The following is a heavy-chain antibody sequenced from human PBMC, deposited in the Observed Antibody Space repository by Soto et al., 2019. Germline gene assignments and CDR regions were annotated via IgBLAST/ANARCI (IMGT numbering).Heavy chain of an antibody. V-gene: IGHV3-30*04. D-gene: IGHD3-16*01. CDR1: DFTFRSNA. Sequence: QVQLVESGGAVVQPGPSLKVSCEGPDFTFRSNAFHGARQAPGKGLEWVALTSYEGSDKYYDDSVRGRFTISRDNSRNTVDLQMDSLRLEDTALYYCARWGTTGGLDVWGQGTLVSV. J-gene: IGHJ1*01. CDR2: TSYEGSDK. CDR3: ARWGTTGGLDV.